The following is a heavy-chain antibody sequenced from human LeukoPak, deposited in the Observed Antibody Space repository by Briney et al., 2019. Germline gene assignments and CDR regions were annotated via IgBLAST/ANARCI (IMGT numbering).Heavy chain of an antibody. CDR3: TRDILWFGELSGPHANYYYYGMDV. CDR2: IRSKAYGGTT. D-gene: IGHD3-10*01. CDR1: GFTFGDYA. J-gene: IGHJ6*02. V-gene: IGHV3-49*03. Sequence: GGSLRLSCTASGFTFGDYAMSWFRQAPGKGLEWVGFIRSKAYGGTTEYAASVKGRFTISRDDSKSIAYLQMNSLETEDTAVYYCTRDILWFGELSGPHANYYYYGMDVWGQGTTVTVSS.